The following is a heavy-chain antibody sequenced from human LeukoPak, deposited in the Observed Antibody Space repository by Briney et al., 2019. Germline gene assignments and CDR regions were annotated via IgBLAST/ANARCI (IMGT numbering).Heavy chain of an antibody. J-gene: IGHJ4*02. CDR2: TSAYNGNT. V-gene: IGHV1-18*01. CDR3: AREESIGRYQFLHEY. Sequence: ASVKVSCKASGYTFTSYGISWVRQAPGQGLQWMGWTSAYNGNTNYAQKLQGRVTMTTDTSTSTASMEVRSLRSDDTAVYYCAREESIGRYQFLHEYWGQGTLVTVSS. D-gene: IGHD1-26*01. CDR1: GYTFTSYG.